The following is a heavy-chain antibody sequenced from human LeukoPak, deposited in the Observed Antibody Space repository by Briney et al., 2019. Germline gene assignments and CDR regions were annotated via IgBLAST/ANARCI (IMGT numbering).Heavy chain of an antibody. CDR1: GGSFSGYY. CDR3: ARGNIVVVPAAIDGFDP. Sequence: PSETLSLTCAVYGGSFSGYYWGWIRHPPRKGLEWIGEINHSGSTNYNPSLKSRSTISVDTSKNQLSLKLSSVTAADTAVYYCARGNIVVVPAAIDGFDPRGQGTLVTVSS. D-gene: IGHD2-2*01. CDR2: INHSGST. V-gene: IGHV4-34*01. J-gene: IGHJ5*02.